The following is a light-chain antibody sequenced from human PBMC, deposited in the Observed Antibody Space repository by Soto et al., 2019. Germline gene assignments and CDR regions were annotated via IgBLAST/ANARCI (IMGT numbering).Light chain of an antibody. CDR3: LQYHNLWA. V-gene: IGKV3-15*01. CDR2: RAS. J-gene: IGKJ1*01. CDR1: QNIYSN. Sequence: IVMTQSPATLSVSPGERATLSCRASQNIYSNVAWYQQRPGQAPRLLIYRASTSATGIPARFSGSGSGTEFTLTISSLQSEDFTVYYCLQYHNLWAFGQGTKVEIK.